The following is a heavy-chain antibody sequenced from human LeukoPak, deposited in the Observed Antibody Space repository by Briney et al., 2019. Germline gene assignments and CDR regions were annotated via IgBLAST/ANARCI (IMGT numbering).Heavy chain of an antibody. D-gene: IGHD4-23*01. J-gene: IGHJ2*01. Sequence: SETLSLTCTVSGGSISSYYWSWLRQPPGKGLEWIGYIYYSGSTNYNPSLKSRVTISVDTSKNQFSLKLSSVTAADTAVYYCARGRRWGWYFDLWGRGTLVTVSS. V-gene: IGHV4-59*01. CDR3: ARGRRWGWYFDL. CDR1: GGSISSYY. CDR2: IYYSGST.